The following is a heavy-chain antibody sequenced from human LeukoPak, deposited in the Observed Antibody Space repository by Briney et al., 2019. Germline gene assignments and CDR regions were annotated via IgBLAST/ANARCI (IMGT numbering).Heavy chain of an antibody. Sequence: GGSLRLSCAASGFTFSSYGMHWVRQAPGKGLEWVAVKPYDGSNKYYADSVKGRFTISRDNSKNTLYLQMNSLRAEDTAVYYCAKDTTSAAGTGYYYYYMDVWGKGTTVTVSS. CDR1: GFTFSSYG. J-gene: IGHJ6*03. CDR3: AKDTTSAAGTGYYYYYMDV. D-gene: IGHD6-13*01. CDR2: KPYDGSNK. V-gene: IGHV3-30*18.